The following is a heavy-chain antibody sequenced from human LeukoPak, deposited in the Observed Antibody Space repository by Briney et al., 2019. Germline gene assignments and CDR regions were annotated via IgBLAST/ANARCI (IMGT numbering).Heavy chain of an antibody. CDR1: GGSISSYY. D-gene: IGHD3-10*01. J-gene: IGHJ4*02. Sequence: ASETLSLTCTVSGGSISSYYWSWIRQPAGKGLEWIGRIYTSGSTNYNPSLKSRVTMSVDTSKNQFSLKLSSVTAADTAVYYCARHAGGFRELTIDSSETFDYWGQGTLVTVSS. V-gene: IGHV4-4*07. CDR3: ARHAGGFRELTIDSSETFDY. CDR2: IYTSGST.